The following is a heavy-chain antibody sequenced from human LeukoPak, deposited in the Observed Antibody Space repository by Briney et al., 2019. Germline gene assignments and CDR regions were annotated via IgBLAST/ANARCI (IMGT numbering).Heavy chain of an antibody. J-gene: IGHJ4*02. CDR3: ARVGPSSGSFFDY. CDR2: ISSSSSYI. Sequence: GGSLRLSCAASGFTFSDYYMSWVRQAPGKGLEWVSSISSSSSYIYYADSVKGRFTISRDNVKNSLYLQMNSLRAEDTAVYYCARVGPSSGSFFDYWGQGTLVTVSS. CDR1: GFTFSDYY. V-gene: IGHV3-21*01. D-gene: IGHD1-26*01.